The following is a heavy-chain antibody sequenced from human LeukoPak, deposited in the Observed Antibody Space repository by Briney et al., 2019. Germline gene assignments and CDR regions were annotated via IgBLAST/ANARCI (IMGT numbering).Heavy chain of an antibody. CDR2: ISAYNGNT. J-gene: IGHJ4*02. V-gene: IGHV1-18*01. CDR3: ARDSIVVVPAALLY. D-gene: IGHD2-2*01. Sequence: AAVNVSCKASGYTFTSYGISWVRQAPGQGLEWMGWISAYNGNTNYAQKLQGRVTMSTDTSTSTAYMELRSLRSDGTAVYYCARDSIVVVPAALLYWGQGTLVTVSS. CDR1: GYTFTSYG.